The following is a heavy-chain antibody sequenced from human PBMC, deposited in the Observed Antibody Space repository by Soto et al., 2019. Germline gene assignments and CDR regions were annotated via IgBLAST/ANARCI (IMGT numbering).Heavy chain of an antibody. D-gene: IGHD2-21*02. V-gene: IGHV3-21*01. Sequence: EVHLVESGGGLVKPGGSLRLSCAVSGFTFSSCTMNWVRQAPGKGLEWVSSISPSTSHIYYADSVKGRFTISRDNAKNSLSLQMNILRPEATAVYDCSCCSGGACHPNYGMDVWGQGTTVTVSS. CDR2: ISPSTSHI. CDR3: SCCSGGACHPNYGMDV. J-gene: IGHJ6*02. CDR1: GFTFSSCT.